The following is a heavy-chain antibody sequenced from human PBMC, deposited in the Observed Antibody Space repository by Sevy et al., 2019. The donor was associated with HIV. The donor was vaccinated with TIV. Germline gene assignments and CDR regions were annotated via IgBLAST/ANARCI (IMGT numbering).Heavy chain of an antibody. CDR2: ISWNSGSI. CDR3: AKGAGQWLGDAFDI. CDR1: GFTFDDYA. J-gene: IGHJ3*02. D-gene: IGHD6-19*01. Sequence: SLMISCAASGFTFDDYAIHWVRQAPGKGLEWVSGISWNSGSIDYADSVKGRFTISRDNAKNSLYLQMNSLRAEDTALYYCAKGAGQWLGDAFDIWGQGTMVTVSS. V-gene: IGHV3-9*01.